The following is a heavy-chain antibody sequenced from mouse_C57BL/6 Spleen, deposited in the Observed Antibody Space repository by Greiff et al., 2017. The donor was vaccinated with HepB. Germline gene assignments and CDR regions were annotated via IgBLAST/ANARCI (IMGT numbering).Heavy chain of an antibody. J-gene: IGHJ2*01. CDR3: TRVTTVVATDDY. D-gene: IGHD1-1*01. V-gene: IGHV1-5*01. CDR1: GYTFTSYW. CDR2: IYPGNSDT. Sequence: EVQLQQSGTVLARPGASVKMSCKTSGYTFTSYWMHWVKQRPGQGLEWIGAIYPGNSDTSYNQKFKGKAKLTAVTSASTAYMELSSLTNEDSAVYYCTRVTTVVATDDYWGQGTTLTVAS.